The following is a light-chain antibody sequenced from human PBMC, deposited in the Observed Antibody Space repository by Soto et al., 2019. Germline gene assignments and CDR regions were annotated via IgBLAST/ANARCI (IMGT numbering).Light chain of an antibody. J-gene: IGKJ4*01. CDR1: QSVSSN. CDR2: GAS. V-gene: IGKV3-15*01. CDR3: QQYNNWPPLT. Sequence: EIVMTQSPATLSVSPGESATLSCRASQSVSSNLAWYQQKPGQAPRLLIYGASTRATGIPARFSGSGSGTEFTLTISRLQSEDFAVYYCQQYNNWPPLTFGGGTKVEIK.